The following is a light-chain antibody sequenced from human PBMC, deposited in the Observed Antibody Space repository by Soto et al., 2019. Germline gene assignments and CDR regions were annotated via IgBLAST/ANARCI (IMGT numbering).Light chain of an antibody. Sequence: QSVLTQPPSASGSPGQSVTISCTGTSSDVGGYDYVSWYQHHPGKAPKLIVYDVTKRPSGVPDRFSGSKSGSTASLTISGLQAEDEADYYCCSYAGTYNLEVFGTGTKLTVL. CDR3: CSYAGTYNLEV. V-gene: IGLV2-11*01. CDR1: SSDVGGYDY. J-gene: IGLJ1*01. CDR2: DVT.